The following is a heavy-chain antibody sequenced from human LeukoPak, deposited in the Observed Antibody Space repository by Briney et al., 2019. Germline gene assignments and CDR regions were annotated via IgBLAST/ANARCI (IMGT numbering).Heavy chain of an antibody. J-gene: IGHJ4*02. CDR3: ARTGSTVTMLYPFDH. CDR1: GGSIRSYY. D-gene: IGHD4-17*01. CDR2: IYYSGST. V-gene: IGHV4-59*01. Sequence: SETLSLTCTVSGGSIRSYYWSWIRQPLGKGLEWIGYIYYSGSTNYNPSLKSRVSISVDTSKNQFSLKLSSVTAADTAVYYCARTGSTVTMLYPFDHWGQGTLVTVSS.